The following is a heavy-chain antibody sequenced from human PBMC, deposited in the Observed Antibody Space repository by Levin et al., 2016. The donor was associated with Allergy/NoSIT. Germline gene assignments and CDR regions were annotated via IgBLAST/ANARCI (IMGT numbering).Heavy chain of an antibody. CDR3: AKEYGRWGPGTPFDY. CDR2: ISWNSGSI. V-gene: IGHV3-9*01. J-gene: IGHJ4*02. D-gene: IGHD6-13*01. Sequence: SLKISCAASGFTFDDYAMHWVRQAPGKGLEWVSGISWNSGSIGYADSVKGRFTISRDNAKNSLYLQMNSLRAEDTALYYCAKEYGRWGPGTPFDYWGQGTLVTVSS. CDR1: GFTFDDYA.